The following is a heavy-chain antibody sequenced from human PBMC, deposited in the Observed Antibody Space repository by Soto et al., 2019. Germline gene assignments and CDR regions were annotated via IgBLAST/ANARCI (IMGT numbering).Heavy chain of an antibody. V-gene: IGHV3-66*01. Sequence: EVQLVESGGGLVQPGGSLRLSCAASGFTVGSNYISWVRQAPGKGLEWVSVIYSGGTTYYADSVKGRFTISRDNSKNTLYLQMNSLRAEDTAVYYCARDGNGDYANGAFDIWGQGTMVTVSS. D-gene: IGHD4-17*01. CDR1: GFTVGSNY. J-gene: IGHJ3*02. CDR2: IYSGGTT. CDR3: ARDGNGDYANGAFDI.